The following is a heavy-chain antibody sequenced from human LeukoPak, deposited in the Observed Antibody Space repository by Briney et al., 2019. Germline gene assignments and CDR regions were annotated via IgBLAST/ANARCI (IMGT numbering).Heavy chain of an antibody. Sequence: PGGSLRLSCAASGFTFSSYAMSWVRQAPGKGLEWVSAISGSGGSTYYADSVKGRFTISRDNANNSLHLQMNGLRAEDTATYYCARGTRGVGALNWYFDLWGRGTLVTVSS. D-gene: IGHD3-10*01. CDR1: GFTFSSYA. CDR3: ARGTRGVGALNWYFDL. CDR2: ISGSGGST. V-gene: IGHV3-23*01. J-gene: IGHJ2*01.